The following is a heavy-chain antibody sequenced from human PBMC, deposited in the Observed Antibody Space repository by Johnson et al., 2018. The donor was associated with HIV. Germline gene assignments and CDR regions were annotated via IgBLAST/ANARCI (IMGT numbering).Heavy chain of an antibody. J-gene: IGHJ3*01. Sequence: MLLVESGGGLVQPGGSLRLSCAASGITVGTNYMSWVRQAPGKGLEWVSVIFSVGDVYYADSVKGRFTISRDNSKNMVYLQMNSLRPEDTAVYYCARDGRDLFTRGSFDVWGQGTVVTVSS. CDR1: GITVGTNY. CDR3: ARDGRDLFTRGSFDV. V-gene: IGHV3-66*02. CDR2: IFSVGDV. D-gene: IGHD3-10*02.